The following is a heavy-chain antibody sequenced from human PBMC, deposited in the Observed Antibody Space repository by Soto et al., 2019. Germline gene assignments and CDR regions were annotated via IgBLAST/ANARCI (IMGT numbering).Heavy chain of an antibody. CDR3: ASSPSFHHVVVAAIDY. V-gene: IGHV4-34*01. J-gene: IGHJ4*02. CDR2: INHSGST. D-gene: IGHD2-15*01. CDR1: GGSFSGYY. Sequence: QVQLQQWGAGLLKPSETLSLTCAVYGGSFSGYYWSWIRQPPGKGLEWIGEINHSGSTNYNPSLKSRVTISVDTSKHQFSLKLSSVTAADTAVYYCASSPSFHHVVVAAIDYWGQGTLVTVSS.